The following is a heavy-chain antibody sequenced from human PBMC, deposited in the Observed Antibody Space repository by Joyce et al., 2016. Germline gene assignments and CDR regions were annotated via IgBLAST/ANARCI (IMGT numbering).Heavy chain of an antibody. CDR1: GGSISSSSYY. CDR3: ARNREDVVAIDY. CDR2: IYYSGSI. V-gene: IGHV4-39*07. D-gene: IGHD5-12*01. J-gene: IGHJ4*02. Sequence: QLQLQESGPGLVKPSETLSLTCTVSGGSISSSSYYWGGIRQPPGKGLEWIGSIYYSGSIYYNPSLKSRVTISVDTSKNQFSLKLSSVTAADTAVYYCARNREDVVAIDYWGQGTLVTVSS.